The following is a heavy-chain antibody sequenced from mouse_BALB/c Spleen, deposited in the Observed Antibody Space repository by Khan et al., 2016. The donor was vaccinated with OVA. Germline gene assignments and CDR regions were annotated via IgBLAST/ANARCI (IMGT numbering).Heavy chain of an antibody. CDR3: ARGGNYMDY. V-gene: IGHV3-1*02. CDR1: GYSITSGYS. D-gene: IGHD2-1*01. Sequence: EVQLVESGPDLVKPSQSLSLTCTVTGYSITSGYSWHWIRQFPGNKLEWMAYIYCSGSINYSPSLKSRISVTRDTSKNQFFLQLNSVTTEDTATYDCARGGNYMDYWGQGTSVTVSS. CDR2: IYCSGSI. J-gene: IGHJ4*01.